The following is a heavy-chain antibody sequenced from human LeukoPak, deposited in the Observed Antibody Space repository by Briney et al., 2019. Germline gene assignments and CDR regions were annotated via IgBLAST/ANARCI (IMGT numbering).Heavy chain of an antibody. CDR2: IIPIFGTE. Sequence: SVKISSKASAGTFISYAISWVRQAPGQGLVWMGGIIPIFGTEKYSQKFQGRVTITADESTSTAYMELSSLRSEDTAVYYCASSDYGGNPANYYYCYMDVWGKGTTVTVSS. CDR1: AGTFISYA. CDR3: ASSDYGGNPANYYYCYMDV. V-gene: IGHV1-69*13. J-gene: IGHJ6*03. D-gene: IGHD4-23*01.